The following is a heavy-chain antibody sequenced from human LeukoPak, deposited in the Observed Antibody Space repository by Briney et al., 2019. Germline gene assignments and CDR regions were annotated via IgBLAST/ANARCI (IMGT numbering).Heavy chain of an antibody. CDR2: ISGSGGST. CDR3: AKDRPGGDYPSEIDY. J-gene: IGHJ4*02. CDR1: GFTFSSYA. D-gene: IGHD2-21*02. V-gene: IGHV3-23*01. Sequence: GGSLRLSCATSGFTFSSYAMSWVRQAPGKGLEWVSAISGSGGSTYYADSVKGRFTISRDNSKNTLYLQMNSLRAEDTAVYYCAKDRPGGDYPSEIDYWGQGTLVTVSS.